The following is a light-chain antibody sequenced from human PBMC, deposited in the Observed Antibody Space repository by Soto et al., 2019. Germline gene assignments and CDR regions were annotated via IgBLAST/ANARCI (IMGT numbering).Light chain of an antibody. V-gene: IGKV1-5*03. J-gene: IGKJ2*01. CDR1: QSISTW. CDR2: AAS. Sequence: DIQMTQSPSTLSASVGDRVTITCRASQSISTWLAWYQQKPGTAPKLLIYAASTLDNWVPSRFSGSRSGTEFTLTVSSLQPDDFAPYYCQQYNDCFRYTFGQGTKLEIK. CDR3: QQYNDCFRYT.